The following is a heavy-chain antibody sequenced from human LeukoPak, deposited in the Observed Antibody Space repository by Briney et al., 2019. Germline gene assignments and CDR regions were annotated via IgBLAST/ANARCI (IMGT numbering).Heavy chain of an antibody. CDR2: TNHNGNVN. J-gene: IGHJ4*02. V-gene: IGHV3-7*01. CDR1: GFTFSSYW. Sequence: GGSLRLSCAASGFTFSSYWMNWARQAPGKGLEWVASTNHNGNVNYYVDSVKGRFTISRDNAKNSLYLQMYSLRAEDTAVYFCAREDGYCSGGNCYSYFDSWGQGTLVTVSS. CDR3: AREDGYCSGGNCYSYFDS. D-gene: IGHD2-15*01.